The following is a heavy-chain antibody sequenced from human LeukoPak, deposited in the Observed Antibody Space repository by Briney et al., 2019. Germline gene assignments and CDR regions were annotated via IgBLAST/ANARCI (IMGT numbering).Heavy chain of an antibody. CDR1: GFTFSRDA. Sequence: GRSLRLSCAASGFTFSRDAMYWVRQAPGKGLEWVAVISYDGSNKYYADPLKGRFTLYRDNSKNALYLEMNSLRAEDTAVYYCARGPPRGAGRVPFDYWGQGTLVPVSS. CDR2: ISYDGSNK. J-gene: IGHJ4*02. D-gene: IGHD3-10*01. V-gene: IGHV3-30-3*01. CDR3: ARGPPRGAGRVPFDY.